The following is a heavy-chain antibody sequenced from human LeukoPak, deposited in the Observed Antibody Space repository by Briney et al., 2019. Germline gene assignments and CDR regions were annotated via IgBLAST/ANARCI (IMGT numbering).Heavy chain of an antibody. V-gene: IGHV4-39*01. CDR1: GGSISSSSYC. CDR3: ARGVGAFDY. CDR2: IYYSGST. Sequence: SETLSLTCTVSGGSISSSSYCWGWIRQPPGKGLEWIGSIYYSGSTYYNPSLKSRVTISVDTSKNQFSLKLSSVTAADTAVYYCARGVGAFDYWGQGTLVTVSS. D-gene: IGHD1-26*01. J-gene: IGHJ4*02.